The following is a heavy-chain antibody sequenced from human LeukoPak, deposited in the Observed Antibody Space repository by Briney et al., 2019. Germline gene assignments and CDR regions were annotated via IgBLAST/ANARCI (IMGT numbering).Heavy chain of an antibody. J-gene: IGHJ4*02. CDR2: IKSNADGGTP. V-gene: IGHV3-15*01. Sequence: GGSLRLSCAASGFSFMNAWMIWVRQAPGKGLEWVGRIKSNADGGTPDYAAPARGRFTISRDDSKNTLYLQMNSLKTEDTAVYYCTTFYHEYSPYWGRGTLVIVSS. CDR1: GFSFMNAW. CDR3: TTFYHEYSPY. D-gene: IGHD2/OR15-2a*01.